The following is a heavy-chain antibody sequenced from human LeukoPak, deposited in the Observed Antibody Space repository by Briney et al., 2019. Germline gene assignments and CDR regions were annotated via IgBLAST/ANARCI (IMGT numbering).Heavy chain of an antibody. J-gene: IGHJ4*02. Sequence: GGSLRLSCAASGFTFSSYAMHWVRQAPGKGLEWVAVISYDGSNKYYADSVKRRFTISRDNSKNTPYLQMNSLRPGATAVSYCARGKTYSSAWCRGGGPFDYWGQGTLVTVSS. D-gene: IGHD6-13*01. CDR3: ARGKTYSSAWCRGGGPFDY. CDR2: ISYDGSNK. CDR1: GFTFSSYA. V-gene: IGHV3-30*01.